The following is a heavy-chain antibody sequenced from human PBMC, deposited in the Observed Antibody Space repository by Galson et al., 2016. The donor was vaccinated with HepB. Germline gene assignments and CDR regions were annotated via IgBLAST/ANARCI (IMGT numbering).Heavy chain of an antibody. CDR3: ARDVGSDSWSPNYLDS. V-gene: IGHV3-11*01. CDR2: ISGTGTTI. Sequence: SLRLSCAASGFTFKDFYMNWFRQVPGKGLEWISFISGTGTTIYYADSVKGRFTISRDNAKNSLYLKMTSLTAEDSAVYYCARDVGSDSWSPNYLDSWGQGTLVTVSS. D-gene: IGHD6-19*01. CDR1: GFTFKDFY. J-gene: IGHJ4*02.